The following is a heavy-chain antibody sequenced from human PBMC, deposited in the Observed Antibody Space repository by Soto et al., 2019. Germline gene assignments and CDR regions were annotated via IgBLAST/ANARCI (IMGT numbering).Heavy chain of an antibody. V-gene: IGHV3-30-3*01. CDR1: GFTFSSYA. D-gene: IGHD3-3*01. CDR3: ARGYYDFWSGYLYYFDY. CDR2: ISYDGSNK. Sequence: SLRLSCAASGFTFSSYAMHWVRQAPGKGLEWVAVISYDGSNKYYADSVKGRFTISRDNSKNTLYLQMNSLRAEDTAVYYCARGYYDFWSGYLYYFDYWGQGTLVTVSS. J-gene: IGHJ4*02.